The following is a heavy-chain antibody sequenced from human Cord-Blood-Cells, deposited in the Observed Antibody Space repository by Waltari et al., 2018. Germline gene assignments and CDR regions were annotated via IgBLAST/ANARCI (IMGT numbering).Heavy chain of an antibody. V-gene: IGHV4-59*01. J-gene: IGHJ4*02. CDR1: GGSISSYY. CDR2: IYYSGRT. Sequence: QVQLQESGPGLVKPSETLSLTCTVSGGSISSYYWSWIRQPPGKGLEWIGYIYYSGRTNYNPSLKSRVTMSVDTSKNQFSLKLSSVTAADTAVYYCARASPYYYDSSGYYLDYWGQGTLVTVSS. CDR3: ARASPYYYDSSGYYLDY. D-gene: IGHD3-22*01.